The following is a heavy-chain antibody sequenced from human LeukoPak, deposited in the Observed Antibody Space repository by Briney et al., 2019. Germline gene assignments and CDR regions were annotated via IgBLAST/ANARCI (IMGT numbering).Heavy chain of an antibody. CDR3: ARDNADYYGSGRSVNWFDP. J-gene: IGHJ5*02. V-gene: IGHV4-4*07. Sequence: SETLSLTCTVPGGSISSYYWSWIRQPAGKGLEWIGRIYTSGSTNYNPSPKSRVTMSVDTSKNQFSLKLSSVTAADTAVYYCARDNADYYGSGRSVNWFDPWGQGTLVTVSS. D-gene: IGHD3-10*01. CDR1: GGSISSYY. CDR2: IYTSGST.